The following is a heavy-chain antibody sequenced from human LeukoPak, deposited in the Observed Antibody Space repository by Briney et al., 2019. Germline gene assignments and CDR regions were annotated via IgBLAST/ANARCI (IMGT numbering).Heavy chain of an antibody. CDR1: GFTFSSYA. V-gene: IGHV3-30*04. CDR2: ISYDGSNK. J-gene: IGHJ4*02. D-gene: IGHD3-3*01. CDR3: AKTNYDFWSGYGYYFDY. Sequence: GRSLRLSCAASGFTFSSYAMHWVRQAPGKGLEWVAVISYDGSNKYYADSVKGRFTISRDNSKNTLYLQMNSLRAEDTAVYYCAKTNYDFWSGYGYYFDYWGQGTLVTVSS.